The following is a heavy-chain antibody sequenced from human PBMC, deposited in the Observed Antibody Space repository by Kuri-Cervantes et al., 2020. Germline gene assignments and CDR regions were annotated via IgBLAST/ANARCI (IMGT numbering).Heavy chain of an antibody. V-gene: IGHV3-21*01. D-gene: IGHD2-15*01. Sequence: GESLKISCAASGFSVSSYTMNWVRQAPGQGLEWVSSISSSGTYIYYADSVKGRFTISRDSAKNSLYLQMNSLRAEDTAVYYCARELVAATRGTSDYWGQGTLVTVSS. CDR2: ISSSGTYI. CDR1: GFSVSSYT. J-gene: IGHJ4*02. CDR3: ARELVAATRGTSDY.